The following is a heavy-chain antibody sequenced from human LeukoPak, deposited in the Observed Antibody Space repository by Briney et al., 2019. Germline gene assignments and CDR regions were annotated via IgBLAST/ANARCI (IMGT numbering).Heavy chain of an antibody. V-gene: IGHV3-15*01. Sequence: GGSLRVSRAASGFTFSNAWMNWVRQAPGKGLEWVARVKSKAVGETTSYAAPVKGRFSILRDDSRDMVYLQMNSLEAEDTAVYYCATCNGDCYFNFWGQGTLVIVSS. J-gene: IGHJ4*02. D-gene: IGHD2-21*02. CDR2: VKSKAVGETT. CDR3: ATCNGDCYFNF. CDR1: GFTFSNAW.